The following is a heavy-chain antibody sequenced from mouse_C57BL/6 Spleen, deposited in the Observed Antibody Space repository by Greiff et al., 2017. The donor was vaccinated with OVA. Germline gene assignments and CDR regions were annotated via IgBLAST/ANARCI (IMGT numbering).Heavy chain of an antibody. Sequence: EVKVVESGGGLVKPGGSLKLSCAASGFTFSDYGMHWVRQAPEKGLEWVAYISSGSSTIYYADTVKGRFTISRDNAKNTLFLQMTSLSSEDTAMYYCARPELGRDYAMDYWGQGTSVTVSA. V-gene: IGHV5-17*01. CDR2: ISSGSSTI. D-gene: IGHD4-1*01. CDR1: GFTFSDYG. CDR3: ARPELGRDYAMDY. J-gene: IGHJ4*01.